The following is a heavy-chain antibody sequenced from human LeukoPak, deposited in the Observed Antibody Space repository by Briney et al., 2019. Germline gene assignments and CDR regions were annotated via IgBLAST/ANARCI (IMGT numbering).Heavy chain of an antibody. J-gene: IGHJ4*02. V-gene: IGHV3-23*01. CDR1: GFTFSSYA. Sequence: GGSLRLSCAASGFTFSSYAMSWVRQAPGKGLEWVSAISGSGGSTYYADSVKGRFTISRDNAKNSLYLQMNSLRAEDTAVYYCALGGWLQPFDYWGQGTLVTVSS. CDR3: ALGGWLQPFDY. D-gene: IGHD5-24*01. CDR2: ISGSGGST.